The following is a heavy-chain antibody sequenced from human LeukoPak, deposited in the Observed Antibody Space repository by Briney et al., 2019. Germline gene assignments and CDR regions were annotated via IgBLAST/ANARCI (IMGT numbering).Heavy chain of an antibody. CDR1: VYTFTTYY. CDR3: ARGPNKSDGGNSGSAWFDP. V-gene: IGHV1-8*01. J-gene: IGHJ5*02. Sequence: ASVNVFCKSSVYTFTTYYINWVRQATGKGLEGVGCTNYNSGTTAYATKFQGRVTMTRNTSISTAYMELSSLRSEDTAVYYCARGPNKSDGGNSGSAWFDPWGQGTLVTVSS. D-gene: IGHD4-23*01. CDR2: TNYNSGTT.